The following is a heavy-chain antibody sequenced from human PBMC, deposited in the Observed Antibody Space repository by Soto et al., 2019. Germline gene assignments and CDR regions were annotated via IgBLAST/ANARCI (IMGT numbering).Heavy chain of an antibody. CDR2: IWYDGSNK. J-gene: IGHJ4*02. D-gene: IGHD2-8*01. CDR3: ARDKIVLMVYAMGELDY. CDR1: GFTFSSYG. V-gene: IGHV3-33*01. Sequence: QVQLVESGGGVVQPGRSLRLSCAASGFTFSSYGMHWVRQAPGKGLEWVAVIWYDGSNKYYADSVKGRFTISRDNSKNTLHLQMNSLRAEDTAVYYCARDKIVLMVYAMGELDYWGQGTLVTVSS.